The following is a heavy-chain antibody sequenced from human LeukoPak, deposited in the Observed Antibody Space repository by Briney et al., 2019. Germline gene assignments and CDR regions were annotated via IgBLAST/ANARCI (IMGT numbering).Heavy chain of an antibody. J-gene: IGHJ5*02. CDR1: GGSFSGYY. CDR3: ARGSKRVLRFLEWPPGFPRNNWFDP. V-gene: IGHV4-34*01. Sequence: SGTLSLTCAVYGGSFSGYYWSWIRQPPGKGLEWIGEINHSGGTNYNPSLKSRVTISVDTSKNQFSLKLSSVTAADTAVYYCARGSKRVLRFLEWPPGFPRNNWFDPWGQGTLVTVSS. CDR2: INHSGGT. D-gene: IGHD3-3*01.